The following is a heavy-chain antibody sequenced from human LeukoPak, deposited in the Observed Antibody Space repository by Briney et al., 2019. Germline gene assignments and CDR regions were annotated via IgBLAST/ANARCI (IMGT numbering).Heavy chain of an antibody. CDR1: GYTFTSYY. CDR3: ARKGLYGDYFGDYFDP. J-gene: IGHJ5*02. V-gene: IGHV1-46*01. CDR2: INPSGGST. Sequence: GASVKVSCKASGYTFTSYYMHWVRQAPGQGLEWMGIINPSGGSTSYAQKFQARVTMTRDTSISTAYMELSRLRSDDTAVYYCARKGLYGDYFGDYFDPWGQGTLVTVSS. D-gene: IGHD4-17*01.